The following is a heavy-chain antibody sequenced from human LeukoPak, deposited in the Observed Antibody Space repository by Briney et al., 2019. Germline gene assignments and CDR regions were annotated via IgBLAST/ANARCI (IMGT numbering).Heavy chain of an antibody. J-gene: IGHJ6*03. CDR2: MNPNNGNT. V-gene: IGHV1-8*03. CDR1: GYTFTSYD. Sequence: ASVTVSCKASGYTFTSYDINWVRQAPGQGLEWMGWMNPNNGNTGYAQKFQGRVTITRNTSISTAYMGLSSLRSEDTAVYYCARVPDSSSYYYYYMDVWGKGTTVTVSS. CDR3: ARVPDSSSYYYYYMDV. D-gene: IGHD6-6*01.